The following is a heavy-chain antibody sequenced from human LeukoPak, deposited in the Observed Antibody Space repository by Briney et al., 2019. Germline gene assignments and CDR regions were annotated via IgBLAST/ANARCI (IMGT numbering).Heavy chain of an antibody. Sequence: GGSLRLSCAASGFTFISYGMHWVRQAPGKGLEWVAVIWYDGSNKYYADSVKGRFTISRDNSKNTLYLQMNSLRAEDTAVYYCARDPGDMPSNAFDIWGQGTMVTVSS. CDR3: ARDPGDMPSNAFDI. J-gene: IGHJ3*02. D-gene: IGHD2-2*01. CDR2: IWYDGSNK. CDR1: GFTFISYG. V-gene: IGHV3-33*01.